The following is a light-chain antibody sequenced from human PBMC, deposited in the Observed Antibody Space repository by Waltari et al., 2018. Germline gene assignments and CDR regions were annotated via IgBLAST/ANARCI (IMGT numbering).Light chain of an antibody. Sequence: EIVLTQSPATLSLSPGERVTLSCRASQSVSGHLAWYQQKPGQAPRLLIYDASNRATGIPARFSGSGSGTDFTITISSLEPEDFAVYYCQQRNTWPTFGQGTRLEIK. J-gene: IGKJ5*01. CDR1: QSVSGH. CDR2: DAS. CDR3: QQRNTWPT. V-gene: IGKV3-11*01.